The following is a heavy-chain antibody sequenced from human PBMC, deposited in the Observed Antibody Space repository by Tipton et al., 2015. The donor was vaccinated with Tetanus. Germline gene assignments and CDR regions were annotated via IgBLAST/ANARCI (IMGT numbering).Heavy chain of an antibody. CDR1: GGSVSSGSYY. CDR2: ILYGAST. Sequence: TLSLTCTVFGGSVSSGSYYWAWIRQPPGKGLEYIGYILYGASTHYNPSLKSRVTVSADPSQNQFSLKLSSVTAADTAVYYCARIHDFLSGRFDFWGQGTLVTVSS. D-gene: IGHD3-3*01. CDR3: ARIHDFLSGRFDF. V-gene: IGHV4-61*01. J-gene: IGHJ4*02.